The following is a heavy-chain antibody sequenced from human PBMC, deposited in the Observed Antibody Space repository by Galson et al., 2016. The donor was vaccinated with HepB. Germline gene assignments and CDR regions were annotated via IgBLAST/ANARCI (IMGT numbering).Heavy chain of an antibody. V-gene: IGHV4-61*01. J-gene: IGHJ6*02. D-gene: IGHD2-2*02. Sequence: ETLSLTCAVSGGSVSSASHYWSWVRQPTGKGLKWIGYISDSESTNYNPSLKGRVTISLDRSKNQFSLRLNSVIAADTAVYYCAKDEGLYNGMDFWGQGTTVTVSS. CDR2: ISDSEST. CDR3: AKDEGLYNGMDF. CDR1: GGSVSSASHY.